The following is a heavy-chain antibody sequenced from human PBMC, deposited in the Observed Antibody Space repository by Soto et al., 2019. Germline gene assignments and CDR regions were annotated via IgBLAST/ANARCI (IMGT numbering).Heavy chain of an antibody. CDR1: GFTSSSYS. V-gene: IGHV3-48*02. CDR2: ISSGSGTI. D-gene: IGHD6-6*01. J-gene: IGHJ2*01. CDR3: ARDSASYSSSSGSYWYFDL. Sequence: GGSLRLSCASSGFTSSSYSMNLVRQAPGKGLEWVSYISSGSGTIYYADSLKGRFTISRDNAKNSLYLQMNSLRDEDTAVYYCARDSASYSSSSGSYWYFDLWGRGTLVTVSS.